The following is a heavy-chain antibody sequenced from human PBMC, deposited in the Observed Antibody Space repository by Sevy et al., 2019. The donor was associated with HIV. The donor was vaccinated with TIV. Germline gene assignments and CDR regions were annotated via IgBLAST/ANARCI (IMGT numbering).Heavy chain of an antibody. CDR3: ARYRDGYNYDY. V-gene: IGHV3-66*01. CDR2: IYSGGST. J-gene: IGHJ4*02. D-gene: IGHD5-12*01. Sequence: GGSLRLSCAASEFSVTDNYMSWVRQAPGKGLEWVSTIYSGGSTFYADSVKGRFTISRDNSKNTLSLQMNSLRAEDTAVYYCARYRDGYNYDYWGQGTLVTVSS. CDR1: EFSVTDNY.